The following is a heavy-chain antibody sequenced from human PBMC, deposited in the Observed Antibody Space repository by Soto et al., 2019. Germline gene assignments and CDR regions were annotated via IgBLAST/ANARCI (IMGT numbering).Heavy chain of an antibody. V-gene: IGHV4-34*01. CDR2: INHSGST. J-gene: IGHJ4*02. CDR3: ARGTIFGVVIIPPYFDY. Sequence: SETLSLTCTVSGGSINNHYWSWIRQHPGKGLEWIGEINHSGSTNYNPSLKSRVTISVDTSKNQFSLKLSSVTAADTAVYYCARGTIFGVVIIPPYFDYWGQGTLVTVSS. CDR1: GGSINNHY. D-gene: IGHD3-3*01.